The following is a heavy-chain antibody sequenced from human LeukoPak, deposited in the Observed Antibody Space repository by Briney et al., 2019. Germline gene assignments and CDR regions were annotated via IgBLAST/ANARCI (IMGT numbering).Heavy chain of an antibody. D-gene: IGHD6-13*01. CDR3: ARDYAGIAGAGLFDF. V-gene: IGHV3-7*01. CDR1: RFSLSSYL. Sequence: RGALRLSCVHSRFSLSSYLISCVPPAPGKGVEWVANIKQDGSEKYSVDSVKGRFTLSRANAKTSLYLQMNSLSAEDTAVYYCARDYAGIAGAGLFDFWGQGTLVTVSS. J-gene: IGHJ4*02. CDR2: IKQDGSEK.